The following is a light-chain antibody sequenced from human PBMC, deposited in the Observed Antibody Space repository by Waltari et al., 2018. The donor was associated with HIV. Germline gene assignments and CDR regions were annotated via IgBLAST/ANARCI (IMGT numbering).Light chain of an antibody. CDR1: KWGDKY. CDR2: ADT. V-gene: IGLV3-1*01. J-gene: IGLJ2*01. CDR3: QAWDNSTAV. Sequence: SYELPQPPSVSVSPGLTASVTCTGDKWGDKYVCWYQQKPGRSPVLVLFADTKRPSGISGRFSGSNSGNTATLTISGTQAVDEADYFCQAWDNSTAVFGGGTQLTVL.